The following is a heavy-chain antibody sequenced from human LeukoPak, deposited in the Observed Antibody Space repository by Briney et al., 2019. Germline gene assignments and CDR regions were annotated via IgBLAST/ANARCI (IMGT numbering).Heavy chain of an antibody. CDR1: GFTFSSYG. CDR2: IWYDGSNK. V-gene: IGHV3-33*01. Sequence: PGGSLRLSCAASGFTFSSYGMHWVRQAPGKGLEWVAVIWYDGSNKHYADSVKGRFTISRDNSKNTLYLQMNSLRAEDTAVYYCARDSSSGYYYVVYWGQGTLVTVSS. D-gene: IGHD3-22*01. CDR3: ARDSSSGYYYVVY. J-gene: IGHJ4*02.